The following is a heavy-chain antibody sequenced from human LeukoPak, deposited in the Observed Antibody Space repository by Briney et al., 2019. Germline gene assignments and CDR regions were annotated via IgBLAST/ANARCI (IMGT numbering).Heavy chain of an antibody. CDR1: GFTFRSYS. D-gene: IGHD3-3*01. J-gene: IGHJ6*02. V-gene: IGHV3-30-3*01. CDR2: ISYDGSNK. Sequence: GGSLRLSCAASGFTFRSYSMHWVRQAPGKGLEWVAAISYDGSNKYYADSVKGRFTISRDNSKNTLYLQMNSLRAEDTAVYYCARDDTMGDYYYGMDVWGQGTTVTVSS. CDR3: ARDDTMGDYYYGMDV.